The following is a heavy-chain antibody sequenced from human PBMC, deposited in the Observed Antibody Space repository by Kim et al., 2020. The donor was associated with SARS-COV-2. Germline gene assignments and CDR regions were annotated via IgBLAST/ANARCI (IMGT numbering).Heavy chain of an antibody. CDR3: ARVGAAAGTNY. CDR2: RT. V-gene: IGHV3-66*01. Sequence: RTYDADSVMGRITISRDNSKNALYLQMNSLRAEGTAVYDCARVGAAAGTNYWGQGTLVTVSS. J-gene: IGHJ4*02. D-gene: IGHD6-13*01.